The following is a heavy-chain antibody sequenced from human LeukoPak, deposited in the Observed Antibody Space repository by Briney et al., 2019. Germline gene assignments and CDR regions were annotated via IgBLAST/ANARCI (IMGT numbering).Heavy chain of an antibody. J-gene: IGHJ6*03. Sequence: GESLKISCKGSGYSFTSYWIGWVRQMPGKGLEWMGIIYPGDSDTRYSPSFQGQVTISADKSISTAYLQWSSLKASDTAMYYCARQAGSYDILTGLLNYYMDVWGKGTTVTVSS. D-gene: IGHD3-9*01. CDR3: ARQAGSYDILTGLLNYYMDV. CDR1: GYSFTSYW. V-gene: IGHV5-51*01. CDR2: IYPGDSDT.